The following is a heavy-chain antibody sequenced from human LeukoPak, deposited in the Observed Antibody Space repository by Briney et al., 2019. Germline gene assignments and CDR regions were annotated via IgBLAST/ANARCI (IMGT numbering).Heavy chain of an antibody. D-gene: IGHD6-13*01. V-gene: IGHV4-59*01. CDR2: KDYSGST. Sequence: SETLSLTCTVSGGSISRYYWSWIRQPAGKGLEWIGYKDYSGSTNYNRSLKSRVTIDTSKNQFSLKLSSVTAADTAVYYCARVYYSSSYDYWYFDLWGRGTLVTVSS. J-gene: IGHJ2*01. CDR1: GGSISRYY. CDR3: ARVYYSSSYDYWYFDL.